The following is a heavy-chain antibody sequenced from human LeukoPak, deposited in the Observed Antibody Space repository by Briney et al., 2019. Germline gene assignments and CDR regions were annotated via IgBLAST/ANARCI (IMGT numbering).Heavy chain of an antibody. CDR3: ARHFTYYYDSSGYPRDIFDI. J-gene: IGHJ3*02. CDR1: GASMRGYY. V-gene: IGHV4-59*08. D-gene: IGHD3-22*01. CDR2: IYSSGTT. Sequence: SETLCLTCSVSGASMRGYYWSWIRQSPGKGLVWIGYIYSSGTTNYNPSLKSRLTMSVDLSRNQFSLALNSVTAADTALYYCARHFTYYYDSSGYPRDIFDIWGQGTMVTVSS.